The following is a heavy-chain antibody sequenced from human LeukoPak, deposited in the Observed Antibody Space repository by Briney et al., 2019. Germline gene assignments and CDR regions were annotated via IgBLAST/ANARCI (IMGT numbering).Heavy chain of an antibody. CDR1: GGSISSSSYY. CDR3: ARRKWELQLFDY. CDR2: IYYSGST. Sequence: PSETLSLTCTVSGGSISSSSYYWGWIRQPPGKGLEGIGSIYYSGSTYYNPSLKSRVTISVDTSKNQFSLKLSSVTAADTAVYYCARRKWELQLFDYWGQGTLVTVSS. V-gene: IGHV4-39*01. D-gene: IGHD1-26*01. J-gene: IGHJ4*02.